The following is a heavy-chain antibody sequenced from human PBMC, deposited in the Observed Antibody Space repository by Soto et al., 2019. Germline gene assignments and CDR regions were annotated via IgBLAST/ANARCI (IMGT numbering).Heavy chain of an antibody. CDR3: ASDLSGRADV. Sequence: GGSLRLSCAASGFTFSSYWMHWVRQAPGKGLVWVSRMNEDGGTTDYADSVKGRFTISRDNARNTLYLQMNSLRVEDTAVYYCASDLSGRADVWGQGTKVTVSS. V-gene: IGHV3-74*01. D-gene: IGHD3-10*01. CDR2: MNEDGGTT. J-gene: IGHJ6*02. CDR1: GFTFSSYW.